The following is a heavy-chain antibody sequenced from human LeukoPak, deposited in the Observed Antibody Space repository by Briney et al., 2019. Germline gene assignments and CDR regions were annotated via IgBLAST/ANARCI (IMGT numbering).Heavy chain of an antibody. CDR2: ISSSCSTI. Sequence: PGGSLRLSCAASGFTFSSYEMNWVRQAPGKGLEWVSYISSSCSTIYYADSVKGRFTISRDNAKNSLYLQMNSLRAEDTAVYYCARVTSYDSSGYYGPYWYFDLWGRGTLVTVSS. J-gene: IGHJ2*01. CDR3: ARVTSYDSSGYYGPYWYFDL. CDR1: GFTFSSYE. V-gene: IGHV3-48*03. D-gene: IGHD3-22*01.